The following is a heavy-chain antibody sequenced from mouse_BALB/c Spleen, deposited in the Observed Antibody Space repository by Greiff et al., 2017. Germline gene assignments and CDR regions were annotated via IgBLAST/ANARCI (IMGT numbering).Heavy chain of an antibody. CDR1: GYTFTSYW. J-gene: IGHJ4*01. CDR3: TRGSYGSSYGAMDY. CDR2: IDPSDSYT. D-gene: IGHD1-1*01. Sequence: QVQLQQSGAELVKPGASVKMSCKASGYTFTSYWMHWVKQRPGQGLEWIGVIDPSDSYTSYNQKFKGKATLTVDTSSSTAYMQLSSLTSEDSAVYYCTRGSYGSSYGAMDYWGQGTSVTVSS. V-gene: IGHV1S127*01.